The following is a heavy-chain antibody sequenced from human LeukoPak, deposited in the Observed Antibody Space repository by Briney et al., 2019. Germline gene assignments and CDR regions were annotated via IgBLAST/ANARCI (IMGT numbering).Heavy chain of an antibody. V-gene: IGHV3-49*03. CDR3: ASHMVRGVIRYYFDY. CDR2: IRSKAYGGTT. Sequence: GGSLRLSCTASGFTFGDYAMSWFRQAPGKGLEWVGFIRSKAYGGTTEYAASVKGRFTISRDDSKSIAYLQMNSLKTEDTAVYYCASHMVRGVIRYYFDYWGQGTLVTVSS. CDR1: GFTFGDYA. J-gene: IGHJ4*02. D-gene: IGHD3-10*01.